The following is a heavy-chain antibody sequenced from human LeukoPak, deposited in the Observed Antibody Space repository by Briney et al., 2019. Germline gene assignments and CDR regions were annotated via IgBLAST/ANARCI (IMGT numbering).Heavy chain of an antibody. CDR3: XXXXXPAVGYGMDV. V-gene: IGHV3-9*01. CDR1: GFTFDDYA. D-gene: IGHD2-2*01. CDR2: ISWNSGSI. Sequence: GRSLRLSCAASGFTFDDYAMHWVRQAPGKGLEWVSGISWNSGSIGYADSVKGRFTISRDNAKNSLYLQMNSLRAEDTALYYXXXXXXPAVGYGMDVWGQGTTVTVSS. J-gene: IGHJ6*02.